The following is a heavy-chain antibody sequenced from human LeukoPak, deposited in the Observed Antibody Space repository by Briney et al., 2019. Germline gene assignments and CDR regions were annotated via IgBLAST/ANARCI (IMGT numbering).Heavy chain of an antibody. CDR2: ISSSSSYI. D-gene: IGHD3-9*01. CDR1: GFTFSSYS. Sequence: GGSLRLSCAASGFTFSSYSMNWVSQSPGKGLEWVSSISSSSSYIYYADSVKGRFTISRDNAKNPLYLQMNSLRAEDTAVYYCARGPDILTGAEFNYWGQGTLVTVSS. CDR3: ARGPDILTGAEFNY. V-gene: IGHV3-21*01. J-gene: IGHJ4*02.